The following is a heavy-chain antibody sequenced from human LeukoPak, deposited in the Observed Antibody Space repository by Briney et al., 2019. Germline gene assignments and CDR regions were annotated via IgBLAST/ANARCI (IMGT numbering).Heavy chain of an antibody. D-gene: IGHD4-17*01. V-gene: IGHV1-8*01. CDR2: MNPNSGNT. CDR1: GYTFTSYD. J-gene: IGHJ6*02. Sequence: GASVKVSCKASGYTFTSYDINWVRQATGQGLEWMGWMNPNSGNTGYAQKFQGRVTMTRNTSISTAYMELSSLRSEDTAVYYCARVVTVTLRRRYYNYGMDVWGQGTTVTVSS. CDR3: ARVVTVTLRRRYYNYGMDV.